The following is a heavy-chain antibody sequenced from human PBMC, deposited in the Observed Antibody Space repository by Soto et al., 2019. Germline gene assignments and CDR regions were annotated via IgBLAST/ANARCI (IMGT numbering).Heavy chain of an antibody. CDR1: GYTFTSYV. CDR3: ARARNYYDSSGLDY. CDR2: ISAYNGNT. J-gene: IGHJ4*02. D-gene: IGHD3-22*01. V-gene: IGHV1-18*04. Sequence: GSSVKVSCKASGYTFTSYVISWVRQAPGQGLEWMGWISAYNGNTNYAQKLQGRVTMTTDTSTSTAYMELRSLKSDDTAVYYCARARNYYDSSGLDYWGQGTLVTVSS.